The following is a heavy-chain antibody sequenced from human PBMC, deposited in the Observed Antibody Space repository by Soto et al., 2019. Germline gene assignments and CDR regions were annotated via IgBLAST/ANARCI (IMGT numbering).Heavy chain of an antibody. CDR2: IWYDGSNK. CDR1: GFTFSSYG. V-gene: IGHV3-33*01. Sequence: GGSLRLSCAASGFTFSSYGMHWVRQAPGKGLEWVAVIWYDGSNKYYADSVKGRFTISRDNSKNTLYLQMNSLRAEDTAVYYCARESGVYGLMPPDYWGQGTLVTVSS. D-gene: IGHD4-17*01. J-gene: IGHJ4*02. CDR3: ARESGVYGLMPPDY.